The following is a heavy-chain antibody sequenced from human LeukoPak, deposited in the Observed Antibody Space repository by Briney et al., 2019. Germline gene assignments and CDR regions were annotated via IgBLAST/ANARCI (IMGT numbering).Heavy chain of an antibody. CDR1: GFSVRTKY. CDR3: ARVGGVPAAHFDY. J-gene: IGHJ4*02. Sequence: PGGSLRLSCAASGFSVRTKYMSWVRQTPGRGLEWVSLIYASGTTYYAESVKGRFTVSRDNSENSLYLQMNGLRVEDTAVYYCARVGGVPAAHFDYWGQGTRVTVSS. D-gene: IGHD2-2*01. CDR2: IYASGTT. V-gene: IGHV3-53*01.